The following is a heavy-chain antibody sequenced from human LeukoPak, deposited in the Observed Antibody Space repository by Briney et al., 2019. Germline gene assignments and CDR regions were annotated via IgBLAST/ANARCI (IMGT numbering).Heavy chain of an antibody. CDR2: IQPEGNEK. D-gene: IGHD1-1*01. Sequence: GGSLRLSCVASGFTFSNFWMSWVRQAPGRGLEWVANIQPEGNEKYHVESVKGRFTISRDNAKNSLFLQMNGLRVEDTAVYYCARGDDFSGDHWGQGILVTVSS. J-gene: IGHJ4*02. V-gene: IGHV3-7*04. CDR3: ARGDDFSGDH. CDR1: GFTFSNFW.